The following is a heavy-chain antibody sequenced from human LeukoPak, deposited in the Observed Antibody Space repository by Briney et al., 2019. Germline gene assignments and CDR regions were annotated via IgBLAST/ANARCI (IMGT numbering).Heavy chain of an antibody. D-gene: IGHD4-11*01. Sequence: PSETLSLTCTVSGGSISSYYWSWIRQPAGKGLEWIGYIYYSGSTNYNPSLKSRVTISVDTSKNQFSLKLSSVTAADTAVYYCARSDLYSNYGLWYYYGMDVWGQGTTVTVSS. CDR2: IYYSGST. J-gene: IGHJ6*02. CDR1: GGSISSYY. CDR3: ARSDLYSNYGLWYYYGMDV. V-gene: IGHV4-59*08.